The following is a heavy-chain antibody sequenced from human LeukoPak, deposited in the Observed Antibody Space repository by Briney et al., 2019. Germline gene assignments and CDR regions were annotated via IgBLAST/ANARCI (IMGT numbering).Heavy chain of an antibody. J-gene: IGHJ4*02. CDR3: AKSYCGGDCYPDY. D-gene: IGHD2-21*02. Sequence: PGGSLRLSCAASGFTFSSYAMSWVRQAPGKGLEWVSSITGSSASTYYADSVKGRFTISRDNSKNTLYLQMNSLRAEDTAVYYCAKSYCGGDCYPDYWGQGTLVTVSS. CDR1: GFTFSSYA. V-gene: IGHV3-23*01. CDR2: ITGSSAST.